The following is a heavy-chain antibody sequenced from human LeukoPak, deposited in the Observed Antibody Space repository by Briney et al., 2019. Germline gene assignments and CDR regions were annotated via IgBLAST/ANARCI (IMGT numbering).Heavy chain of an antibody. J-gene: IGHJ1*01. CDR3: AKTPAPYCSGGSCYSQH. CDR2: ISSSSSSI. D-gene: IGHD2-15*01. V-gene: IGHV3-48*03. CDR1: GFTFGDYA. Sequence: GGSLRLSCTASGFTFGDYAMSWVRQAPGKGLEWVSYISSSSSSIYYADSVKGRFTISRDNAKNSLYLQMNSLRAEDTAVYYCAKTPAPYCSGGSCYSQHWGQGTLVTVSS.